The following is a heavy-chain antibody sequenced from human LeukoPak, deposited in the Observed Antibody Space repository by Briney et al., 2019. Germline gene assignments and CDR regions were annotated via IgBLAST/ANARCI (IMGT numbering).Heavy chain of an antibody. CDR2: IYPGDSDN. CDR3: ASPYDSTGLGPGY. V-gene: IGHV5-51*01. D-gene: IGHD3-22*01. CDR1: GYSFTSCW. Sequence: GESLKISWKGSGYSFTSCWIGWGRQMPGKGLGWMGIIYPGDSDNRYSPSFQGQAPISADKSISTAYVQWRSLKASDTAMYYCASPYDSTGLGPGYWGQGTLVTVSS. J-gene: IGHJ4*02.